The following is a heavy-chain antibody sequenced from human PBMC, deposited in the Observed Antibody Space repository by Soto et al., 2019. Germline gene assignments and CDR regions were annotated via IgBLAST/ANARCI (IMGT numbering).Heavy chain of an antibody. D-gene: IGHD1-7*01. V-gene: IGHV2-5*02. CDR2: IYWDDDK. Sequence: QITLKESGPTLVKPTQTLTLTCTFSGFSLTTSGVGVGWIRRPPGKALEWLALIYWDDDKRYSPSLKSRLTITKDTSQNQVVLIKTNMDPVETATYYYTQSLELAVTGSRDYWGQRSLVTVSS. J-gene: IGHJ4*02. CDR3: TQSLELAVTGSRDY. CDR1: GFSLTTSGVG.